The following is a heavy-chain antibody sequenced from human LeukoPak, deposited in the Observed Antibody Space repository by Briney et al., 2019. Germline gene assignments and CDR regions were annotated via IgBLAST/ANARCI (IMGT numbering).Heavy chain of an antibody. V-gene: IGHV4-31*03. CDR1: GGSISSGGYY. CDR2: IYYSGST. Sequence: SQTLSLTCTVTGGSISSGGYYWSWIRQHPGKGLEWIGYIYYSGSTYYNPSLKSRVTISVDTSKNQFSLKLSSVTAADTAVYYCARVGFSGGSYYGDAFDIWGQGTMVTVSS. CDR3: ARVGFSGGSYYGDAFDI. J-gene: IGHJ3*02. D-gene: IGHD1-26*01.